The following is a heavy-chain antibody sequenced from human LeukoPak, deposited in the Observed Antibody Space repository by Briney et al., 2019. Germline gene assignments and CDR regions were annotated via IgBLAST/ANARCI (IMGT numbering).Heavy chain of an antibody. CDR3: ATSTVEKPWTIAFDY. CDR2: FDPEDGET. Sequence: ASVKVSCKVSGYTLTELSMHWVRQAPGKGLAWMGGFDPEDGETIYAQKFQGRVTMTEDTSTDTAYMALSSLRSEDTAVYYCATSTVEKPWTIAFDYWGQGTLVTVSS. V-gene: IGHV1-24*01. D-gene: IGHD4-17*01. CDR1: GYTLTELS. J-gene: IGHJ4*02.